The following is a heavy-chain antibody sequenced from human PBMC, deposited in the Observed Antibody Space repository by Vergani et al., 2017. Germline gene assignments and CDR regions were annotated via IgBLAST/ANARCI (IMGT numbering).Heavy chain of an antibody. J-gene: IGHJ4*02. CDR3: AREDRGVREGGDY. Sequence: QVQVVQSGAEVKKSGASVKVSCKTSGYTFTGYYMHWVRQAPGQGLEWMGWINPNSGGTNYAQKFQGRVTMTRDTSISTAYMELGRLRSDDTAVYYCAREDRGVREGGDYWGQGTLVTVSS. D-gene: IGHD3-10*01. V-gene: IGHV1-2*02. CDR1: GYTFTGYY. CDR2: INPNSGGT.